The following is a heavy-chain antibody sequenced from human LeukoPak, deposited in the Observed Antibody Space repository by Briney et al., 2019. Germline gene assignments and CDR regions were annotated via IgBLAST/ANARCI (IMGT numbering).Heavy chain of an antibody. Sequence: PGGPLRLSCAASGFTFRNAWMTWVRQAPGKGLEWVGHIRSETHGGTTDYASFVKGRFVISRDDSKNTLYLQMSSLKTEDTAVYYCSTTPQAAAGMDVWGKGTTVTVSS. D-gene: IGHD6-13*01. CDR1: GFTFRNAW. CDR2: IRSETHGGTT. CDR3: STTPQAAAGMDV. V-gene: IGHV3-15*01. J-gene: IGHJ6*04.